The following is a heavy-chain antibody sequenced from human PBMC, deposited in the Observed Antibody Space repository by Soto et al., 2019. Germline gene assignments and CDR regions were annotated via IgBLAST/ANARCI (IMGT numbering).Heavy chain of an antibody. CDR1: GYTFTSYG. Sequence: RASVKVSCKASGYTFTSYGISWVRQAPGQGLEWMGWISAYNGNTNYAQKLQGRVTMTTDTSTSTAYMELRSLRSDDTAVYYCARHTRASGSPFSYYYGMDVWGQGTTVTVSS. J-gene: IGHJ6*02. CDR2: ISAYNGNT. CDR3: ARHTRASGSPFSYYYGMDV. V-gene: IGHV1-18*04. D-gene: IGHD3-10*01.